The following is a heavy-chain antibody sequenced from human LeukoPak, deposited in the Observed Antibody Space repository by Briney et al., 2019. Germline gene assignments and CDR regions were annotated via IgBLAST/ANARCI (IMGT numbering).Heavy chain of an antibody. D-gene: IGHD4-17*01. CDR1: GGSISGSY. CDR2: MYNSGST. J-gene: IGHJ4*02. Sequence: SETLSLTCTVSGGSISGSYWSWIRQPPRKGLEWIAYMYNSGSTNYNPSLKGRVTISIDTSKNQFSLKLSSLTAADTAIYYCARGIESYGDYGYWGQGILVTVSS. V-gene: IGHV4-59*01. CDR3: ARGIESYGDYGY.